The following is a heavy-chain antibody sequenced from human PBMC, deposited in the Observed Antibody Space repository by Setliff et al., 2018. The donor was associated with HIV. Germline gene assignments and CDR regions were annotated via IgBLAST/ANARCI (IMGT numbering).Heavy chain of an antibody. V-gene: IGHV3-33*06. CDR3: AKDPYGMDV. CDR2: IWYDGSNK. J-gene: IGHJ6*02. CDR1: GFTFSSYG. Sequence: PGGSLRLSCAASGFTFSSYGMHWVRQAPGKGLEWVAVIWYDGSNKNYADSVKGRFTISRDNSKKTLYLQMNSLRAEDTAVYYCAKDPYGMDVWGQGTTVTVSS.